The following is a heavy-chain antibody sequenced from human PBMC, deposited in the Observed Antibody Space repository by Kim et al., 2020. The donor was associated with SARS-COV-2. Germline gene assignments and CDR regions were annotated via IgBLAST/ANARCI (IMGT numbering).Heavy chain of an antibody. V-gene: IGHV4-4*02. J-gene: IGHJ6*02. Sequence: SETLSLTCAVSGGSISSSNWWSWVRQPPGKGLEWIGEIYHSGSTNYNPSLKSRVTISVDKSKNQFSLKLSSVTAADTAVYYCARVSRYCSSTSCYVGDYYYGMDVWGQGTTVTVSS. CDR3: ARVSRYCSSTSCYVGDYYYGMDV. D-gene: IGHD2-2*01. CDR2: IYHSGST. CDR1: GGSISSSNW.